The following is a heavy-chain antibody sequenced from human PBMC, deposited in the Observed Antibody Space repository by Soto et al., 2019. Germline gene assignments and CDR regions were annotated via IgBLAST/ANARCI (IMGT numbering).Heavy chain of an antibody. J-gene: IGHJ6*02. CDR2: ISYDGGNK. Sequence: QVQLVESGGGVVQPGRSLRLSCAAPGFTFSSYGIHWVRQAPGKGRGWVAFISYDGGNKYYADSVKGRFTISRDNSKNTLFLQMNSLRAEDTAVYYCAKVIITFGGSRYGLDVWGQGTTVTVSS. V-gene: IGHV3-30*18. CDR1: GFTFSSYG. CDR3: AKVIITFGGSRYGLDV. D-gene: IGHD3-16*01.